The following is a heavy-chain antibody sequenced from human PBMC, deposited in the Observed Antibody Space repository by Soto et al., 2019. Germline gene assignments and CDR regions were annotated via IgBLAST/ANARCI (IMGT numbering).Heavy chain of an antibody. CDR2: IRSKTYGGTT. Sequence: EVQLVESGGGLVQPGRSLRLSCTASGFSFGDYIMSWFRQAPGKGLEWVGFIRSKTYGGTTEYVASVKGRFNISRDDSNSIAYLQMNSLKTEDTAVYYCSRNIAPASYYYSYMDVWGKGTTVTVSS. CDR1: GFSFGDYI. CDR3: SRNIAPASYYYSYMDV. J-gene: IGHJ6*03. D-gene: IGHD6-13*01. V-gene: IGHV3-49*03.